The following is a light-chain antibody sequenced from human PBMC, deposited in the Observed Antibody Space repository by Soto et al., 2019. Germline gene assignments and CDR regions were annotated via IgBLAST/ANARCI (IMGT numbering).Light chain of an antibody. CDR3: TSDAVGKNVV. Sequence: QSALTQPPSASGSPGQSVTISCTGTSSDVGYYNYVSWYQQHPGRAPKLIIYEVNKRPSGVPDRFSGSKSGNTASLTVSGLQAEDEAEYYCTSDAVGKNVVFGGGTQLTVL. CDR1: SSDVGYYNY. V-gene: IGLV2-8*01. CDR2: EVN. J-gene: IGLJ2*01.